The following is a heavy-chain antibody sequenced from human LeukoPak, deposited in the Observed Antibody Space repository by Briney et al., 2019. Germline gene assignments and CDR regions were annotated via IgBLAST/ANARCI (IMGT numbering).Heavy chain of an antibody. D-gene: IGHD6-13*01. CDR2: ISSSSSTI. Sequence: GGSLRLSCAASGFTFSSYGMNWVRQAPGKGLEWVSYISSSSSTIYYADSVKGRFTISRDNAKNSLYLQMNSLRAEDTAVYYCATSLGSWYVRGAFDIWGQGTMVTVSS. CDR3: ATSLGSWYVRGAFDI. V-gene: IGHV3-48*01. CDR1: GFTFSSYG. J-gene: IGHJ3*02.